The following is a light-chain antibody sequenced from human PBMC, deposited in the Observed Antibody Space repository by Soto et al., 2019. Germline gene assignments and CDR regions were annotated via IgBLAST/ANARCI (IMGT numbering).Light chain of an antibody. V-gene: IGLV2-14*01. CDR1: ISDFVIYNY. Sequence: LTQPASVSGSPGQSITISCTGTISDFVIYNYVSWYQQHPGKAPKLMLYGVSNRPSGVSNRFSGSKSGNTASLTISGLQAEDEADYYCSSHTTSSALQVFGTGTKVTV. CDR2: GVS. CDR3: SSHTTSSALQV. J-gene: IGLJ1*01.